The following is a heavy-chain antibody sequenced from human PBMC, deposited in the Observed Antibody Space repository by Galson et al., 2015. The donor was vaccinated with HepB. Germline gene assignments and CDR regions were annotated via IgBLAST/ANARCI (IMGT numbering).Heavy chain of an antibody. V-gene: IGHV1-18*04. CDR2: ISAYNGNT. D-gene: IGHD1-26*01. CDR1: GYTFTSYD. J-gene: IGHJ4*02. Sequence: SVKVSCKASGYTFTSYDISWVRLAPGQGLEWMGSISAYNGNTNYAQKLQDRVTMTTDTPTNTAYMELRSLRSDGTAVYYCARGGMGAETDNWGQGTLVTVSS. CDR3: ARGGMGAETDN.